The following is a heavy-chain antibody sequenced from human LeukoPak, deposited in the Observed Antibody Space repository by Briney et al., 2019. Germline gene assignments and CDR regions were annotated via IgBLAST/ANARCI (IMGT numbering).Heavy chain of an antibody. J-gene: IGHJ4*02. CDR1: GFTFSFYA. D-gene: IGHD1-26*01. CDR2: ISGSGIST. CDR3: AKVQYSGSYFMIDY. Sequence: GGSLRLSCAASGFTFSFYAMSWVRQAPGKGLEWVSTISGSGISTYYADSVRGRFTISRDNSKNTLYLQMNSLRAEDTAIYYCAKVQYSGSYFMIDYWGQGTLVTVSS. V-gene: IGHV3-23*01.